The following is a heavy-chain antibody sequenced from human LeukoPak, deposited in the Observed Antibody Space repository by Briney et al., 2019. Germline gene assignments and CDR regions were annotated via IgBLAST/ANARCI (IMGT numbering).Heavy chain of an antibody. V-gene: IGHV4-59*08. J-gene: IGHJ4*02. D-gene: IGHD5-12*01. CDR2: IYYSGST. CDR3: ARRGGYEPHDY. CDR1: GGSISGYY. Sequence: SETPSLTCTVSGGSISGYYWSWIRQPPGKGLEWIGYIYYSGSTNYNPSLKSRVTISVDTSKNQFSLKLSYVTAADTAVYYCARRGGYEPHDYWGQGTLVTVSS.